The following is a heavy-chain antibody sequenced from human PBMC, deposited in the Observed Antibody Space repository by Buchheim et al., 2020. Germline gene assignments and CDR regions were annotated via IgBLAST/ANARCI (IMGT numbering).Heavy chain of an antibody. Sequence: QLQLQESGSGLVKPSQTLSLTCAVSGGSISSGGYSWSWIRQPPGKGLEWIGYIYHSGSTYYNPSLKSRVTISVDRSKNQFSLKLSSMTAADTAVYYCARVRYYDFWSGYRGGYFDYWGQGTL. CDR3: ARVRYYDFWSGYRGGYFDY. D-gene: IGHD3-3*01. CDR2: IYHSGST. CDR1: GGSISSGGYS. V-gene: IGHV4-30-2*01. J-gene: IGHJ4*02.